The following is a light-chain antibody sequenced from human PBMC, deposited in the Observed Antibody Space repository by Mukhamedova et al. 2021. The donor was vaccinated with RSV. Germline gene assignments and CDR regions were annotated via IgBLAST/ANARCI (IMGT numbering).Light chain of an antibody. CDR3: QQYFTTLPIT. V-gene: IGKV1-NL1*01. Sequence: WYQRRVHGKAPKLLLYTASRLDSGVPSRFSGSGSGTEFTLTIVGLQPEDLATYYCQQYFTTLPITFGGGTKVEIK. J-gene: IGKJ4*01. CDR2: TAS.